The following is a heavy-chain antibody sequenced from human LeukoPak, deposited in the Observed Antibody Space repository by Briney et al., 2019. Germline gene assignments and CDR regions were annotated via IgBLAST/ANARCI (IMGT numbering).Heavy chain of an antibody. CDR1: GYTFTTYG. V-gene: IGHV1-18*01. CDR3: ARGDCSSTSCHRYCSGGSCTSLDY. D-gene: IGHD2-15*01. CDR2: ISTYNGNT. Sequence: ASVKVSCKASGYTFTTYGISWVRQAPGQGLEWMGWISTYNGNTNYAQKFQGRVTMTRDTSISTAYMELSRLRSDDTAVYYCARGDCSSTSCHRYCSGGSCTSLDYWGQGTLVTVSS. J-gene: IGHJ4*02.